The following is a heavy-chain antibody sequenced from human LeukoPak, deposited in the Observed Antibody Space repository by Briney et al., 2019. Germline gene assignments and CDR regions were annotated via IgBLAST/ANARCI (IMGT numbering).Heavy chain of an antibody. J-gene: IGHJ4*02. V-gene: IGHV3-7*01. CDR3: TRGHGGTYYSNY. Sequence: GSLRLSCAASGLTFSSYWMSWVRQAPGKGLEWVANIKPDGGEKYYVDSVKGRFTISRDNAKNSLYLQMNSVRAEDTGVYYCTRGHGGTYYSNYWGQGTLVTVSS. CDR1: GLTFSSYW. D-gene: IGHD1-26*01. CDR2: IKPDGGEK.